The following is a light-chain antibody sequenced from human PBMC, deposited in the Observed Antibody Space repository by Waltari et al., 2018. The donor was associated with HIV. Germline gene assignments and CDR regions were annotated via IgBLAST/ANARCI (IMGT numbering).Light chain of an antibody. CDR2: QGS. V-gene: IGKV1-5*01. CDR1: QKISSW. Sequence: DIQMTQSPSTLSASVGDRDTITCRASQKISSWLAWYQQKPGKAPNLLIYQGSTLQGGVPSRFSGSGSGTDFTLTINKLQSDDFGTYYCQQYDTFPYTFGPGTNLEIK. CDR3: QQYDTFPYT. J-gene: IGKJ2*01.